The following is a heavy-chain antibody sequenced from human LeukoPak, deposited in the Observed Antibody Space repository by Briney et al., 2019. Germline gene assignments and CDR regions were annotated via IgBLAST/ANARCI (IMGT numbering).Heavy chain of an antibody. CDR1: GFTFSSYA. CDR3: AKGSNYYDSSGHY. CDR2: ISGSGGST. J-gene: IGHJ4*02. Sequence: GGSLRLSCAASGFTFSSYAVSWVRQAPGKGLEWVSAISGSGGSTYYADSVKGRFTISRDNSKNTLYLQMNSLRAEDTAVYYCAKGSNYYDSSGHYWGQGTLVTVSS. D-gene: IGHD3-22*01. V-gene: IGHV3-23*01.